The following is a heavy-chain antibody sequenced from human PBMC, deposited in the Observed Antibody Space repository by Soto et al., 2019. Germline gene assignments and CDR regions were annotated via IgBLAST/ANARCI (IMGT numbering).Heavy chain of an antibody. CDR1: GFTFSSYA. J-gene: IGHJ4*02. V-gene: IGHV3-23*01. Sequence: EVQLLESWGGLVQPGGSLRLSCAASGFTFSSYAMSWVRQAPGQGLEWVSAISGSGGSTYYADYVKGRFTSSRDNSKNTLYLQMNSLRAEDTAVYYCAKDVRPKTLDYFDYWGQGTLVTVSS. CDR2: ISGSGGST. CDR3: AKDVRPKTLDYFDY.